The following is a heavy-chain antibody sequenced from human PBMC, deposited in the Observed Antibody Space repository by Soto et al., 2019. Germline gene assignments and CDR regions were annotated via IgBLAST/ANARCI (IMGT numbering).Heavy chain of an antibody. CDR2: ISGSGGNT. V-gene: IGHV3-23*01. CDR1: GFTFSSYA. Sequence: GGSLRLSCAASGFTFSSYAMSWVRQAPGKGLEWVSAISGSGGNTYYADSVKGRFTISRDNSKNTRYLQMNSLRAEDTAVYYCAKSNKEQLVQGLIDYWGQGTLVTVSS. CDR3: AKSNKEQLVQGLIDY. J-gene: IGHJ4*02. D-gene: IGHD6-13*01.